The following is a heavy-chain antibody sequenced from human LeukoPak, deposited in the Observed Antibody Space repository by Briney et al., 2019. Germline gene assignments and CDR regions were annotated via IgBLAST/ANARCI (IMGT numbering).Heavy chain of an antibody. CDR2: IRSKANSYAT. CDR1: GFTFSGSA. V-gene: IGHV3-73*01. CDR3: TSPYYYDSSGYYPKPFDY. J-gene: IGHJ4*02. D-gene: IGHD3-22*01. Sequence: PGGSLKLSCAASGFTFSGSAMHWVRQASGKGLEWVGRIRSKANSYATAYAASVKGRFTISRDDSKNTAYLQMNSLKTEDTAVYYCTSPYYYDSSGYYPKPFDYWGQGTLVTVSS.